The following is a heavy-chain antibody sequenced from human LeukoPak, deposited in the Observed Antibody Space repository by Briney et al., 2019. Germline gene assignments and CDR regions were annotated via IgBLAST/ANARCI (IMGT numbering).Heavy chain of an antibody. CDR3: AGTDALYYYGMDV. CDR2: ISSSSSYI. CDR1: GFTFSSYS. Sequence: GGSLRLSCAASGFTFSSYSMNWVRQAPGKGLEWVSSISSSSSYIYYADSVKGRFTISRDNAKNSLYLQMNGLRAEDTAVYYCAGTDALYYYGMDVWGQGTTVTVSS. J-gene: IGHJ6*02. V-gene: IGHV3-21*01.